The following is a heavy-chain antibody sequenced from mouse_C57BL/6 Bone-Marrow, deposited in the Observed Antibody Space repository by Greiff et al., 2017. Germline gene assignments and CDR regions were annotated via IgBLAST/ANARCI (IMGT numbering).Heavy chain of an antibody. Sequence: VQLQQPGTDLVKPGASVKLSCKASGFTFTSYWMPWVQQTPGKGLEWFGTINPSSCGTNYNDKFKSKATLTVDKSPSTAYMQLSSLTSEDSAVYYCARKRRDFDVWGTGTTVTVSS. CDR1: GFTFTSYW. CDR3: ARKRRDFDV. V-gene: IGHV1-53*01. J-gene: IGHJ1*03. CDR2: INPSSCGT.